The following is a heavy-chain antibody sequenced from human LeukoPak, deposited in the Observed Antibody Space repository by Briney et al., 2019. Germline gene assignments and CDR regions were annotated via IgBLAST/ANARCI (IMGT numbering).Heavy chain of an antibody. CDR2: IGTSDNAT. Sequence: GGSLRLSCAASGFTFRNYALSWVRQAPGKGLERVSSIGTSDNATYYADSVKGRFTISRDNSKNTLYLQMNSLRAEDTAVYYCARDQAFDWYYYYYGMDVWGLGTTVSVSS. J-gene: IGHJ6*02. V-gene: IGHV3-23*01. D-gene: IGHD3-9*01. CDR3: ARDQAFDWYYYYYGMDV. CDR1: GFTFRNYA.